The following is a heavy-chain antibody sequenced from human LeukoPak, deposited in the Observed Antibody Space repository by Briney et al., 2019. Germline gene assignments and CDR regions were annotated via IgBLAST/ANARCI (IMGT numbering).Heavy chain of an antibody. CDR3: ARGGGGYSGLAFDY. CDR2: IYYSGST. Sequence: SETLSLTCTVSGGSISSYYWSWIRQPPGKGLEWIGYIYYSGSTNYNPSLKSRVTISVDTSKNQFSLKLSSVTAADTAVYYCARGGGGYSGLAFDYWGQGTLVTVSS. CDR1: GGSISSYY. V-gene: IGHV4-59*01. D-gene: IGHD5-24*01. J-gene: IGHJ4*02.